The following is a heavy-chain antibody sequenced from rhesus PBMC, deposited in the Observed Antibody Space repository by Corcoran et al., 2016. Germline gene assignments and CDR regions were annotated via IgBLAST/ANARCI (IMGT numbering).Heavy chain of an antibody. CDR3: ARVAAAAIREDFDY. CDR2: IYGSSTST. CDR1: GGSISDNYR. V-gene: IGHV4S10*01. Sequence: VQLQESGPGVVKPSATLSLTCAVSGGSISDNYRWSWIRQPPGKGLKWIGFIYGSSTSTNYTPSLKSRVTISKDTSKNQFSLKLSSVTAADTAVYYCARVAAAAIREDFDYWGQGVLVTVSS. D-gene: IGHD6-31*01. J-gene: IGHJ4*01.